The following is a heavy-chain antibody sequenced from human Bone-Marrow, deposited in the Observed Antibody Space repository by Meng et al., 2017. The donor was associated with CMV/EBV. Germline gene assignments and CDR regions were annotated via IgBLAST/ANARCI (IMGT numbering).Heavy chain of an antibody. CDR3: AKAYSSSYPYYYYGMAV. J-gene: IGHJ6*01. CDR1: GFTFSSYG. V-gene: IGHV3-30*02. Sequence: GGSLRLSCAASGFTFSSYGMHWVRQAPGKGLEWVAFIRYDGSNKYYADSVKGRFTISRDNSKNTLYLQMDSLRAEDTAVYYCAKAYSSSYPYYYYGMAVWGQGDRVTVAS. CDR2: IRYDGSNK. D-gene: IGHD6-6*01.